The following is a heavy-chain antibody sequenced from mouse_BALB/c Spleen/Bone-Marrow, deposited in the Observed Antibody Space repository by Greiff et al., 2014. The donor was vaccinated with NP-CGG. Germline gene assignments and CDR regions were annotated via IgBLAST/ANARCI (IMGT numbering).Heavy chain of an antibody. CDR3: TLGRGFAY. V-gene: IGHV6-6*02. CDR1: GFTFSNYW. J-gene: IGHJ3*01. CDR2: IRLKSNNYAT. D-gene: IGHD3-1*01. Sequence: EVMLVESGGGLVQPGGSMKLSCVASGFTFSNYWMNWVRRSPEKGLEWVAEIRLKSNNYATHYAESVKGRFTISRDDSKSSVYLQMNNLRVEDTGIYYCTLGRGFAYWGQGTLVTISA.